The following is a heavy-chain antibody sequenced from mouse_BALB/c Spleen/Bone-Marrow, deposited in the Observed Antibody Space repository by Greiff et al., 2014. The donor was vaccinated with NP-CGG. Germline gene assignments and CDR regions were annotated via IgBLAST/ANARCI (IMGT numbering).Heavy chain of an antibody. CDR3: VRSRLRDWYFDV. CDR1: GNTFTSYD. J-gene: IGHJ1*01. CDR2: IFPGDSTT. Sequence: VQLVESGVELVKPGASVKLSCKASGNTFTSYDINWVRQRPEQGLEWIGWIFPGDSTTKYNEKFKGKATLTTDKSSSTVHMQLSRLTSEDSAVYFCVRSRLRDWYFDVWGAVTTVTISS. V-gene: IGHV1S56*01. D-gene: IGHD1-2*01.